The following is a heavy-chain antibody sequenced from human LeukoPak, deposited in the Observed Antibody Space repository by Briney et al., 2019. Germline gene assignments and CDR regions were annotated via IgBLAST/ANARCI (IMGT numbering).Heavy chain of an antibody. J-gene: IGHJ4*02. CDR1: GVTFTSYG. CDR3: ARVKTTIFGVVITDDY. CDR2: ISDYNGNT. V-gene: IGHV1-18*01. D-gene: IGHD3-3*01. Sequence: ASVKVSCKLSGVTFTSYGISWVRQAPGQGLEWMGWISDYNGNTNYAQKLQGRVTMTTDTSTSTAYMELRSLRSDDTAVYYCARVKTTIFGVVITDDYWGQGTLVTVSS.